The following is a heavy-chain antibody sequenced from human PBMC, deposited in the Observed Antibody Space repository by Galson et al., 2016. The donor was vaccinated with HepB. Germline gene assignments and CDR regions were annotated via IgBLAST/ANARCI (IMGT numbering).Heavy chain of an antibody. CDR1: GYTFTDNY. CDR3: ARDDSRFLGMDV. V-gene: IGHV1-2*02. Sequence: SVKVSCKASGYTFTDNYVHWVRQAPGQGLEWMGWISPKSFGAKYAQKFQGRVTMTRDTSISTAYMELSSLRSDDTAVYYCARDDSRFLGMDVWGQGTTVSVSS. J-gene: IGHJ6*02. CDR2: ISPKSFGA. D-gene: IGHD3-22*01.